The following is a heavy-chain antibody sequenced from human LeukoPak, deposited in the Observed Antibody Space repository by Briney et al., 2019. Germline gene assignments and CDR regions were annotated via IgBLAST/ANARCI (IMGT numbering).Heavy chain of an antibody. Sequence: PGGSLRLSCAASGLTFSDYYMSLIRQAPGKGLEWVSYISSSGSTIYYADSVKGRFTISRDNAKNPLYLQMNSLRAQNTAVTYCATAEKHDLWSIGPGWFDYWGQGTLVTVSS. CDR2: ISSSGSTI. V-gene: IGHV3-11*04. D-gene: IGHD3-3*01. CDR3: ATAEKHDLWSIGPGWFDY. CDR1: GLTFSDYY. J-gene: IGHJ4*02.